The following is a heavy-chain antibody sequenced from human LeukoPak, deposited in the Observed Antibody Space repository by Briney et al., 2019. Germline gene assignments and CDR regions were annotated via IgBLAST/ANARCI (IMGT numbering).Heavy chain of an antibody. CDR3: AREQTTGAYFDY. CDR1: GDSISSGGYS. D-gene: IGHD1-1*01. Sequence: PSETLSLTCAVSGDSISSGGYSWSWIRQPPGKGLEYIGYIYHSGNTYYNPSLKSRVTISVDRSKNQFSLSLSSVTAADTAVYYCAREQTTGAYFDYWGQGTLVTVSS. CDR2: IYHSGNT. J-gene: IGHJ4*02. V-gene: IGHV4-30-2*01.